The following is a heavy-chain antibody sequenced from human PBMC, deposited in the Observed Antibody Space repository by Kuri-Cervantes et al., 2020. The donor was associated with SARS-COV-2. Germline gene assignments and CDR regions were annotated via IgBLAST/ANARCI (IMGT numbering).Heavy chain of an antibody. V-gene: IGHV1-2*02. D-gene: IGHD5-24*01. CDR2: INPNSGGT. CDR1: GYTFTGYY. Sequence: ASVKVSCKSSGYTFTGYYMHWVRQAPGQGLEWMGWINPNSGGTNYAQKFQGRVTMTRDTYISTAYMELSRLRSDDTAVYYCALMAGYYYYYYMDVWGKGTTVTVSS. J-gene: IGHJ6*03. CDR3: ALMAGYYYYYYMDV.